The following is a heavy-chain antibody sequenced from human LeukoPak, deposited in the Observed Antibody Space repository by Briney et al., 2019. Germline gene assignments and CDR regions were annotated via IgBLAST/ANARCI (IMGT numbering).Heavy chain of an antibody. D-gene: IGHD5-24*01. J-gene: IGHJ4*02. CDR2: IDPSGGST. V-gene: IGHV1-46*01. Sequence: ASVKVSCKASGDTFTSYYMHWVRQAPGQGLEWMGIIDPSGGSTSYAQKFQGRVTMTRDTSTSTVYMELSSLRSEDTAVYYCARAMATNRFDYWGQGTLVTVSS. CDR1: GDTFTSYY. CDR3: ARAMATNRFDY.